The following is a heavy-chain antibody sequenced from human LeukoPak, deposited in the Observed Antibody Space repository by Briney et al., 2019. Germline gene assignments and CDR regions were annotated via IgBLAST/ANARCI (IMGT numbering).Heavy chain of an antibody. CDR3: ARTREYSSTWFFPPFDP. J-gene: IGHJ5*02. CDR2: ISAYNGNT. V-gene: IGHV1-18*01. D-gene: IGHD6-13*01. CDR1: GYTFTSYG. Sequence: ASVKVSCKASGYTFTSYGISWVRLAPGQGLEWMGWISAYNGNTNYAQKLQGRVTMTTDTSTSTAYMELTGLTSNDTGVYYCARTREYSSTWFFPPFDPWGQGTLVAVSS.